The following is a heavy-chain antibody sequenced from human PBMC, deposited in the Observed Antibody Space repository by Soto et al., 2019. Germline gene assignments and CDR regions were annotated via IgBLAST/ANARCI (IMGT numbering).Heavy chain of an antibody. CDR2: INTGNGNT. V-gene: IGHV1-3*04. D-gene: IGHD2-21*02. Sequence: QVQLVQSGAEVKKPGASVKLSCKASGYTFTNYAMHWVRQAPGQRLEWMAWINTGNGNTKYSQNFQDRVTITRDTSASTAYMELRSLRSEDTAVYYCARMETGRVVTRPNWFDPWGQGTLVTVSS. CDR3: ARMETGRVVTRPNWFDP. J-gene: IGHJ5*02. CDR1: GYTFTNYA.